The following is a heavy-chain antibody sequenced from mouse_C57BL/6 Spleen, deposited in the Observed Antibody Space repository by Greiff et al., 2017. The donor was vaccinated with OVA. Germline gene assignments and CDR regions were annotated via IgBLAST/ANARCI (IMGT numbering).Heavy chain of an antibody. CDR3: AREEDYYYGSTLFAY. J-gene: IGHJ3*01. CDR1: GYTFTDYY. D-gene: IGHD1-1*01. CDR2: IYPGSGNT. V-gene: IGHV1-84*01. Sequence: LVESGPELVKPGASVKISCKASGYTFTDYYINWVKQRPGQGLEWIGWIYPGSGNTKYNEKFKGKATLTVDTSSSTAYMQLSSLTSEDSAVYFCAREEDYYYGSTLFAYWGQGTLVTVSA.